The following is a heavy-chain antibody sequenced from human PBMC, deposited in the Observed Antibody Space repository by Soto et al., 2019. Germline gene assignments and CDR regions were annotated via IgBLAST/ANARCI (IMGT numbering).Heavy chain of an antibody. D-gene: IGHD6-13*01. J-gene: IGHJ4*02. CDR3: ARVADRKLYSSSLDY. Sequence: QVPLVQSGAEVKKPGASVKVSCKASGYTFTSYGISWVRQAPGQGLEWMGWISAYNGNTNYAQKLQGRVTMTTDTSTSTAYMELRSLRSDDTAVYYCARVADRKLYSSSLDYWGQGTLVTVSS. CDR2: ISAYNGNT. CDR1: GYTFTSYG. V-gene: IGHV1-18*01.